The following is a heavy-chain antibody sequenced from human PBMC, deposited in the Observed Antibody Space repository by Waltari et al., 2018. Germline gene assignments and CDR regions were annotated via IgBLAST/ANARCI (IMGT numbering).Heavy chain of an antibody. CDR2: TYYRSKWYN. J-gene: IGHJ4*02. D-gene: IGHD2-15*01. Sequence: QVQLQQSGPELVKPSQTLSLTCDISGDSISSNGVAWNWIRQSPSRGLEWLGRTYYRSKWYNDYAVSVKSRITINPDTSKNQFSLQLSSVTPDDTALYYCARGRNSGFDYWGQGTLVTVSS. V-gene: IGHV6-1*01. CDR1: GDSISSNGVA. CDR3: ARGRNSGFDY.